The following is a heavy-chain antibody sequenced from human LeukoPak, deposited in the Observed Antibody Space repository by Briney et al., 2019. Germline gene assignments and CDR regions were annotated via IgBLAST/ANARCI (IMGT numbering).Heavy chain of an antibody. J-gene: IGHJ5*02. CDR2: ISYDGSNE. V-gene: IGHV3-30-3*01. D-gene: IGHD2-15*01. Sequence: PGRSLRLSCAASGFTFSSYAMHWVRQAPGKGLEWVAVISYDGSNEYYADSVKGRFTISRDNSKNTLYLQMNSLRAEDTAVYYCAREWGGYCSGGSCYFRNNWFDPWGQGTLVTVSS. CDR3: AREWGGYCSGGSCYFRNNWFDP. CDR1: GFTFSSYA.